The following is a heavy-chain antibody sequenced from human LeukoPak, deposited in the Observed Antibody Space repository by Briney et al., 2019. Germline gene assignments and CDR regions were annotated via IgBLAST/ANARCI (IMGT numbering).Heavy chain of an antibody. D-gene: IGHD1-26*01. CDR1: GGSISSSSYY. V-gene: IGHV4-39*01. Sequence: SETLSLTCTVSGGSISSSSYYWGWIRQPPGKGLEWIGSIYYSGSTYYNPSLKSRVTISVDTSKNQFSLKLSSVTAADTAVYYCARSTAYVGIVGATTLPYFDYWGQGTLVTVSS. J-gene: IGHJ4*02. CDR3: ARSTAYVGIVGATTLPYFDY. CDR2: IYYSGST.